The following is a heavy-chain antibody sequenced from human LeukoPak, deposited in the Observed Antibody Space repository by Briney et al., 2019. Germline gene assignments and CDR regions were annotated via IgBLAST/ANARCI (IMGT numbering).Heavy chain of an antibody. CDR2: INPNSGGT. CDR3: ARRPGTKTSSGSRYDY. V-gene: IGHV1-2*02. Sequence: ASVKVSCKASGYTFTGYYMHWVRQAPGQGLEWMGWINPNSGGTNYAQKFQGRVTMTRDTSISTAYMELSRLRSDDTAVYYCARRPGTKTSSGSRYDYWGQGTLVTVSS. J-gene: IGHJ4*02. D-gene: IGHD6-19*01. CDR1: GYTFTGYY.